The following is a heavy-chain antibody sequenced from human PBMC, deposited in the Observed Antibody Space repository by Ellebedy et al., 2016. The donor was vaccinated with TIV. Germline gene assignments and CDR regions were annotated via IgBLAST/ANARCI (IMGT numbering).Heavy chain of an antibody. CDR2: IKSKSGGGTT. Sequence: PGGSLRLSCAASGFTFTNAWMNWVHQAPGKGLEWVGRIKSKSGGGTTDYAAHVKGRFTISRDDSKNTLFLQMNSLQIEDTAVYYCTTLGSWNYWGQGALVAVSS. D-gene: IGHD7-27*01. V-gene: IGHV3-15*07. CDR1: GFTFTNAW. CDR3: TTLGSWNY. J-gene: IGHJ4*02.